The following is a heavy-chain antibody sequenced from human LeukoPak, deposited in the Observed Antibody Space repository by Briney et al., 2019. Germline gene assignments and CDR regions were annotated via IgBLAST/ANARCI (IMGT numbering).Heavy chain of an antibody. J-gene: IGHJ3*01. Sequence: GGSLRLSCIASTFTFSSYEMNWVRQAPGKGLEWVSYIISSGTTTYYADSGKGRFTISRDNAKKSLYLQMNSLRAEDTAVYYCARDLQCGGDCHYDAFDLCGQGTMVSVSS. CDR1: TFTFSSYE. D-gene: IGHD2-21*02. CDR3: ARDLQCGGDCHYDAFDL. V-gene: IGHV3-48*03. CDR2: IISSGTTT.